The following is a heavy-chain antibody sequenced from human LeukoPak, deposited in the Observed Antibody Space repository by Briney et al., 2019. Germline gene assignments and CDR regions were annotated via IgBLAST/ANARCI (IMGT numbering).Heavy chain of an antibody. CDR3: ARELGQQLVYYYYYMDV. CDR2: ISSSSSYI. Sequence: GGSLRLSCAASGFTFSDYYMSWIRQAPGKGLEWVSSISSSSSYIYYADSVKGRFTISRDNAKNSLYLQMNSLRAEDTAVYYCARELGQQLVYYYYYMDVWGKGTTVTVSS. V-gene: IGHV3-11*06. CDR1: GFTFSDYY. D-gene: IGHD6-13*01. J-gene: IGHJ6*03.